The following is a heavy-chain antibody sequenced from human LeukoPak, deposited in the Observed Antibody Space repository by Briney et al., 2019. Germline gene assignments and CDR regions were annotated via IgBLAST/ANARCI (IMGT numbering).Heavy chain of an antibody. D-gene: IGHD3-16*02. Sequence: SETLSLTCTVSGGSISSSSYYWGWIRQPPGKGLEWIGSIYYSGSTYYDPSLKSRVTISVDTSKNQFSLKLSSVTAADTAVYYCARELLYDDYVWGSYPDWGQGTLVTVSS. J-gene: IGHJ4*02. CDR3: ARELLYDDYVWGSYPD. CDR2: IYYSGST. V-gene: IGHV4-39*07. CDR1: GGSISSSSYY.